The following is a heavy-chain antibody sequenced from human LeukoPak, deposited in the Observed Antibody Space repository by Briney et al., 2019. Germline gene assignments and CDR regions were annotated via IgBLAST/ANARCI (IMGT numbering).Heavy chain of an antibody. V-gene: IGHV3-23*01. CDR1: GFTFSSYG. CDR2: INDSGGNT. J-gene: IGHJ4*02. CDR3: AKRSAYGGNWNYFDY. Sequence: PGGSLRLSCAASGFTFSSYGMSWVRPAPGKGLEWVSSINDSGGNTYYADSVKGRFTISRDNAKNTLYLQMNSLRAEDTAVYYCAKRSAYGGNWNYFDYWGQGTLVTVSS. D-gene: IGHD4-23*01.